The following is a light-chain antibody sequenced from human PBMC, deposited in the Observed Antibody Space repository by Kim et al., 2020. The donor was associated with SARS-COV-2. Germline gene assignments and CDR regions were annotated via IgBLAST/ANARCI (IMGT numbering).Light chain of an antibody. CDR3: HQYGSSPWS. J-gene: IGKJ1*01. Sequence: ASVGDRVTSTCRASQSVSHYLAWYQHKPGKAPKLLVYDASSLEGGVPSRFSGSGSGTELTLTITSLQPDDFATYYCHQYGSSPWSFGQGTKVDIK. V-gene: IGKV1-5*01. CDR1: QSVSHY. CDR2: DAS.